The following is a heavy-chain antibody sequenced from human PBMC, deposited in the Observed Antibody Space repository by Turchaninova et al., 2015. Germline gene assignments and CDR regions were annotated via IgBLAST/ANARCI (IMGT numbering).Heavy chain of an antibody. V-gene: IGHV3-15*07. D-gene: IGHD1-1*01. CDR2: IKTKKSGGTT. CDR1: EYHVNNAW. CDR3: TTGLDQYFDF. Sequence: LVDSGGGVVKAGGSLRGSGAASEYHVNNAWMNWVRQAPGRGLEWVGRIKTKKSGGTTDFAAPVKGRFTISRDDSKNTLYLQMNNLKIEDTAVYYCTTGLDQYFDFWGQGLLVTVSS. J-gene: IGHJ4*02.